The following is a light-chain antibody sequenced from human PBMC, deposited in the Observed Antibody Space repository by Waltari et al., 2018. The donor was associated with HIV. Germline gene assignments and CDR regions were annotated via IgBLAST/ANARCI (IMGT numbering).Light chain of an antibody. Sequence: QPVLIKSSSASASLGSSVKLTRTLNRGHSNNIVTWPRQQPGKAPRYLMRLEGSRRFGSGRAVPGLFSGSSSGADRYLAIAYLQSDDQADYYWETWETHPCVFRGGTKLTVL. CDR3: ETWETHPCV. J-gene: IGLJ3*02. V-gene: IGLV4-60*03. CDR1: RGHSNNI. CDR2: LEGSRRF.